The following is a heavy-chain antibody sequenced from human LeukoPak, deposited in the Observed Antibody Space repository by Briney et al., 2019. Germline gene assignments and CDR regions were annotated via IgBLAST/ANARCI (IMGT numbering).Heavy chain of an antibody. CDR1: GYSLSSGYY. J-gene: IGHJ4*02. D-gene: IGHD6-13*01. CDR3: ARVVSAYSSSQGYYFDY. V-gene: IGHV4-38-2*01. CDR2: IYHSGST. Sequence: PSETLSLTCAVSGYSLSSGYYWGWIRQPPGKGLEWIGSIYHSGSTYYNPSLKSRVTISVDTSKNQFSLKLSSVTAADTAVYYCARVVSAYSSSQGYYFDYWGQGTLVTVSS.